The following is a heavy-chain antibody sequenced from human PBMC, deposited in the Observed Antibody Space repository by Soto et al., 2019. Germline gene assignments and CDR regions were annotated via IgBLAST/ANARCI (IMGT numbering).Heavy chain of an antibody. CDR2: IYYSGIT. CDR3: ARGCSSGWGLNWFDP. V-gene: IGHV4-59*01. CDR1: GGSISSYY. Sequence: PSETLSLTCTVSGGSISSYYWSWIRQPPGNGLEWIGYIYYSGITDYNPSLKSRFTISVDTSKSQFSLKLSSVTAAVTAVYYCARGCSSGWGLNWFDPWGQGTLVTVSS. D-gene: IGHD6-19*01. J-gene: IGHJ5*02.